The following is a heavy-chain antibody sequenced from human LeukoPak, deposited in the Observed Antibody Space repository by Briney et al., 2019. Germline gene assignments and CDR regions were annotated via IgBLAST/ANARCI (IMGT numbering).Heavy chain of an antibody. Sequence: SETLSLTCTVSGGSISSSSYYWGWIRRPPGKGLEWIGYIYYSGSTNYNPSLKSRVTISVDRSKNQFSLKLSSVTAADTAVYYCASSYSGYELDYWGQGTLVTVSS. D-gene: IGHD5-12*01. CDR2: IYYSGST. CDR1: GGSISSSSYY. J-gene: IGHJ4*02. CDR3: ASSYSGYELDY. V-gene: IGHV4-61*05.